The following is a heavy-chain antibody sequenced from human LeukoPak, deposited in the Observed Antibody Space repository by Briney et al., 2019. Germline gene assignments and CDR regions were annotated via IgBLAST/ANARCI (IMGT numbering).Heavy chain of an antibody. J-gene: IGHJ4*02. CDR2: INHSGST. V-gene: IGHV4-34*01. CDR1: GESFSGHH. CDR3: ARQYCSATSCYFDY. D-gene: IGHD2-2*01. Sequence: PSETLSLTCAVYGESFSGHHWSWIRQPPGKGLEWIGEINHSGSTNHNPSLKSRVTISVHTSKNQFSLKVNPATAADTAVYYCARQYCSATSCYFDYWGQGTLVTVSS.